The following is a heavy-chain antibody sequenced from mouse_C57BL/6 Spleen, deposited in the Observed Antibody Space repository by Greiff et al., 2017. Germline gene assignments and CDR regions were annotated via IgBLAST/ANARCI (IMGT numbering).Heavy chain of an antibody. CDR1: GYSITSGYD. CDR3: ARELATGAMDY. CDR2: ISYSGST. J-gene: IGHJ4*01. Sequence: EVKLVESGPGMVKPSQSLSLTCTVTGYSITSGYDWHWIRHFPGNKLEWMGYISYSGSTNYNPSLKSRISITHDTSKNHFFLKLNSVTTEDTATYYCARELATGAMDYWGQGTSVTVSS. D-gene: IGHD1-1*01. V-gene: IGHV3-1*01.